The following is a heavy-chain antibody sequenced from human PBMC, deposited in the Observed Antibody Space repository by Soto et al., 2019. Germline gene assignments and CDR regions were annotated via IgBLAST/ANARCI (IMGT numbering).Heavy chain of an antibody. CDR1: GFTFSDFA. J-gene: IGHJ4*02. CDR3: AKMEGMDPWAYSFDY. D-gene: IGHD2-2*03. Sequence: EVQVLESGGGLVQPGGSLRLSCAATGFTFSDFAMSWVRQAPGKGLEWVSRIYGGGNGPHYADSVKGRVTNSRDNSKNTLYLQMNRLRAEGTAVYYCAKMEGMDPWAYSFDYWGQGTLVTVSS. CDR2: IYGGGNGP. V-gene: IGHV3-23*01.